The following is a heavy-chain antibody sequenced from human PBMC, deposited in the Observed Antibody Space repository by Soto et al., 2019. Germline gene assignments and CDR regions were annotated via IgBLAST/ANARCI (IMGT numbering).Heavy chain of an antibody. D-gene: IGHD2-15*01. CDR1: GYMLTAYY. Sequence: QVQLVQSGADMKEPGAPVKVSCKTSGYMLTAYYIHWVRQAPGQGLEWMEYINPSSSGPISAQKFQARVTLSRDTSTRTFYIELGKLRSAATAMYYCARYPPRQCEIQTIEDYWGQATLMTV. CDR2: INPSSSGP. V-gene: IGHV1-2*02. CDR3: ARYPPRQCEIQTIEDY. J-gene: IGHJ4*02.